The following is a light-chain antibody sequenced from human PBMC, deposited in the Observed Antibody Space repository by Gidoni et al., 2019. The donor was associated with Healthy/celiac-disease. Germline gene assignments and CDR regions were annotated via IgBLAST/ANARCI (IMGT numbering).Light chain of an antibody. CDR2: DAS. Sequence: QMPHPPTSLSASVGNRVTITCRASQSSSSYLNWYQQKTGNAPKLLIYDASSSQSGVPSRFSGSGSGTDFTLTISSRQPEDFATYYCQQSYSTQWTFGQGTKVEIK. CDR1: QSSSSY. CDR3: QQSYSTQWT. V-gene: IGKV1-39*01. J-gene: IGKJ1*01.